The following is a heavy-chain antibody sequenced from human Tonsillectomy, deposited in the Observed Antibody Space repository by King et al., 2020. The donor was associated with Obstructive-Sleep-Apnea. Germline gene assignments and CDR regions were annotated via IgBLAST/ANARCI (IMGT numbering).Heavy chain of an antibody. V-gene: IGHV4-39*07. CDR2: IYYSGSA. J-gene: IGHJ5*02. D-gene: IGHD2-21*02. CDR1: GGSISSSNYY. CDR3: ARDVPYCGGDCYTADWFDP. Sequence: QLQESGPGLVKPSETLSLTCTVSGGSISSSNYYWGWIRQPPGKRLEWIGSIYYSGSAYYNPSLKSRVTRSVDTSKHQFSLKLSSVAAADTAVYYCARDVPYCGGDCYTADWFDPWGQGTLVTVSS.